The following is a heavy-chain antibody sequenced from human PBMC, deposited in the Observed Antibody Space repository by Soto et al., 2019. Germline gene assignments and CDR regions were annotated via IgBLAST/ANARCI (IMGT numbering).Heavy chain of an antibody. V-gene: IGHV4-4*02. J-gene: IGHJ4*02. CDR1: SGSISSSNW. CDR2: IYHSGST. D-gene: IGHD6-19*01. CDR3: ARGPRIAVAGTYFDY. Sequence: PSETLSLTCAVSSGSISSSNWWSWVRQPPGKGLEWIGEIYHSGSTNYNPSLKSRVTISVDKSKNQFSLKLSSVTAADTAVYYCARGPRIAVAGTYFDYWGQGTLVTVSS.